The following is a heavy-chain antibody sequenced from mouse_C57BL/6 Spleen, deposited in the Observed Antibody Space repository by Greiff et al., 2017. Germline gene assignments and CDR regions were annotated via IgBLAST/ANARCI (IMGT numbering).Heavy chain of an antibody. CDR2: IRSKSSNYAT. J-gene: IGHJ1*03. CDR1: GFTFNTYA. Sequence: DVKLVESGGGLVQPKGSLKLSCAASGFTFNTYAMHWVRQAPGKGLEWVARIRSKSSNYATYYADSVKDRFTISRDDSQSMLYLQMNNLKTEDTAMYYCVRDRPTTVVATPYFDVWGTGTTVTVSS. CDR3: VRDRPTTVVATPYFDV. V-gene: IGHV10-3*01. D-gene: IGHD1-1*01.